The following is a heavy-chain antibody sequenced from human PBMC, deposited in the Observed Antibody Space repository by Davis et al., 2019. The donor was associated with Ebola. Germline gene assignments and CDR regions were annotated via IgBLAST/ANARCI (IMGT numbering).Heavy chain of an antibody. CDR2: ISTSSTT. J-gene: IGHJ2*01. V-gene: IGHV3-48*02. Sequence: GESLKISCAASGFTFSSYSMNWVRQAPGKGLEWVSYISTSSTTYYADSVKGRFIISRDNAKNSLYLHMNSLRDEDTAVYYCARDRGYTYGDWYFDLWGRGTLVTVSS. D-gene: IGHD5-18*01. CDR3: ARDRGYTYGDWYFDL. CDR1: GFTFSSYS.